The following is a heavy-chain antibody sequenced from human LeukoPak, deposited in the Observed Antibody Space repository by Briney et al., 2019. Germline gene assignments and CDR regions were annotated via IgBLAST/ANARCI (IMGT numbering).Heavy chain of an antibody. CDR2: ISSSSSYI. V-gene: IGHV3-21*01. CDR3: ARDTHPPYYFDY. CDR1: GFTFSSYS. J-gene: IGHJ4*02. Sequence: GGSLRLSCAASGFTFSSYSMNWDRQAPGMGLEWVSSISSSSSYIYYADSVKGRFTISRDNAKNSLYLQMNSLRAEDTAVYYCARDTHPPYYFDYWGQGTLVTVSS.